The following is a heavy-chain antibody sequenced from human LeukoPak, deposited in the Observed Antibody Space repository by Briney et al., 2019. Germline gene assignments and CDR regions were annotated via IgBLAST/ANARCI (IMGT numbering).Heavy chain of an antibody. D-gene: IGHD6-13*01. CDR2: ISPTSGTT. Sequence: PGGFLRLSCTASGFTFSNFALSGVRQAPGKGLNWVSAISPTSGTTFYADSVKGRFTISRDNSKNTLYLQMNSLRAEDTAVYYCAKAAAAAKYFQHWGQGTLVTVSS. CDR1: GFTFSNFA. V-gene: IGHV3-23*01. CDR3: AKAAAAAKYFQH. J-gene: IGHJ1*01.